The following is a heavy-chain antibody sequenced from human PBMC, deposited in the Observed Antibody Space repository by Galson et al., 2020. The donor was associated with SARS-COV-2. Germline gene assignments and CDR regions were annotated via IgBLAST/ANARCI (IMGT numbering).Heavy chain of an antibody. V-gene: IGHV4-61*02. CDR2: IYATGNT. CDR1: GGSISGPSYH. D-gene: IGHD2-15*01. Sequence: SETLSLTCTVSGGSISGPSYHWNWIRQPAGKGLEWIGRIYATGNTDYNPSLKSRVAISIDRSKTQFSLELSSVTAADAALYFCARAKKVLLLWDMAGYFDSWGQGTPVTVSS. J-gene: IGHJ4*02. CDR3: ARAKKVLLLWDMAGYFDS.